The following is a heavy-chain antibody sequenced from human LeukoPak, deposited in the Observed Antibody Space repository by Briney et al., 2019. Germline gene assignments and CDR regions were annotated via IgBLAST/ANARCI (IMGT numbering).Heavy chain of an antibody. CDR1: GFTFSTCA. Sequence: GGSLRLSCAVSGFTFSTCAMSWVRQAPGKGLEWVSVISGGAVSVYYADPVKGRFTISRDNSNNTLYLQMNSLRAEDTAVYYCAKSPRGYNYYMDVWGKGTTVTVSS. J-gene: IGHJ6*03. CDR3: AKSPRGYNYYMDV. CDR2: ISGGAVSV. D-gene: IGHD3-10*01. V-gene: IGHV3-23*01.